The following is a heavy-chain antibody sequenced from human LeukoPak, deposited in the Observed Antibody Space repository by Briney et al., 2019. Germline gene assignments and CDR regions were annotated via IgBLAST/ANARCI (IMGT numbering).Heavy chain of an antibody. CDR1: GFTFSSYE. V-gene: IGHV3-48*03. Sequence: GGSLRLSCAASGFTFSSYEMNWVRQAPGKGLEWVSYISSSGSTIYYADSVKGRFTISRDNAKNSLYLQMNSLRAEDTAVYYCARDRGDYDILTGYYTVPFDYWGQGTLVTVSS. CDR3: ARDRGDYDILTGYYTVPFDY. CDR2: ISSSGSTI. D-gene: IGHD3-9*01. J-gene: IGHJ4*02.